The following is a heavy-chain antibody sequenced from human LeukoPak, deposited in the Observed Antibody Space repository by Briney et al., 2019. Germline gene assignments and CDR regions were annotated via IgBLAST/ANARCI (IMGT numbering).Heavy chain of an antibody. CDR2: IYYSGST. V-gene: IGHV4-59*08. Sequence: SETLSLTCTVSGGSISSYYWSWIRQPPGKGLEWIGYIYYSGSTNYNPSLKSRVTISVDTSKNQFSLKLSSVTAADTAVYYCARDRLIAVAVSFDYWGQGTLVTVSS. J-gene: IGHJ4*02. CDR1: GGSISSYY. D-gene: IGHD6-19*01. CDR3: ARDRLIAVAVSFDY.